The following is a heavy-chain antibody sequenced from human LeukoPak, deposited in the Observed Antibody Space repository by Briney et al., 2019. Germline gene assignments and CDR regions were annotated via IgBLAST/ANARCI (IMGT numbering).Heavy chain of an antibody. CDR3: ARSPYYDFWSGYYGYYMDV. J-gene: IGHJ6*03. CDR1: GFTFSSYS. V-gene: IGHV3-21*01. Sequence: GGSLRLSCAASGFTFSSYSMNWVRQAPGKGLEWVSSISSSSSYIYYADSVKGRFTISRDNAKNSLYLQMNSLRAEDTAVCYCARSPYYDFWSGYYGYYMDVWGKGTTVTVSS. D-gene: IGHD3-3*01. CDR2: ISSSSSYI.